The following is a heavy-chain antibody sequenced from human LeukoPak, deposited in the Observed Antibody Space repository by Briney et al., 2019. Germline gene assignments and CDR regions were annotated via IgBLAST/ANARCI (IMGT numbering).Heavy chain of an antibody. CDR3: ASGVGSGEVFDI. CDR2: IYYSGST. D-gene: IGHD2-8*01. CDR1: SGSISSYY. J-gene: IGHJ3*02. Sequence: PSETLSLTCTVSSGSISSYYWSWIRQPPGKGLEWIGYIYYSGSTNYNPSLKSRVTISVDTSKNQFSLKLSSVTAADTAVYYCASGVGSGEVFDIWGQGTMVTVSS. V-gene: IGHV4-59*01.